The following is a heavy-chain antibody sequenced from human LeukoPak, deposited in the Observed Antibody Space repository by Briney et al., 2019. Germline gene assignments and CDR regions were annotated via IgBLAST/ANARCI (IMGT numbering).Heavy chain of an antibody. J-gene: IGHJ5*02. CDR2: IKSSGSS. V-gene: IGHV4-59*02. Sequence: SETLPLTCTVSGGSVSSYYWSWIRQPPGKGLEWIGYIKSSGSSNYNPSLKSRVTISMDTSKNQFSLRLNSVTAADTAVYYCARDGTVATNWFDPWGQGTLVTVSS. CDR1: GGSVSSYY. CDR3: ARDGTVATNWFDP. D-gene: IGHD5-12*01.